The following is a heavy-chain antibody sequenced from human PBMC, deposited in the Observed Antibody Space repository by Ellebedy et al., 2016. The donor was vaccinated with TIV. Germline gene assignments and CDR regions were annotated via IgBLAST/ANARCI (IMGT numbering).Heavy chain of an antibody. D-gene: IGHD3-10*01. CDR1: GFTFSSYG. Sequence: GESLKISXAASGFTFSSYGMHWVRQAPGKGLEWVAVISYDGSNKYYADSVKGRFTISRDNSKNTLYLQMNSLRAEDTAVYYCAKDTSLGQDKPDYWGQGTLVTVSS. CDR3: AKDTSLGQDKPDY. V-gene: IGHV3-30*18. CDR2: ISYDGSNK. J-gene: IGHJ4*02.